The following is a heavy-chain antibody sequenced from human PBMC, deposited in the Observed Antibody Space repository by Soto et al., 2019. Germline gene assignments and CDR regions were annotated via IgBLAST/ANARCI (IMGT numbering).Heavy chain of an antibody. J-gene: IGHJ4*02. CDR2: FDPEDGET. CDR3: ATISARPEYSSFDY. D-gene: IGHD6-6*01. V-gene: IGHV1-24*01. Sequence: ASVKVSCKVSRYTLTELSMHWVRQAPGKGLEWMGGFDPEDGETIYAQKFQGRVTMTEDTSTDTAYMELSSLRSEDTAVYYCATISARPEYSSFDYWGQGTLVTVSS. CDR1: RYTLTELS.